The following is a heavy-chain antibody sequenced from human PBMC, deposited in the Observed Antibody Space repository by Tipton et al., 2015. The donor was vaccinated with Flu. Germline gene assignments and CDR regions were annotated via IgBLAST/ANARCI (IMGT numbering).Heavy chain of an antibody. D-gene: IGHD3-10*01. CDR3: ATTTYYYGSGCHDS. J-gene: IGHJ5*01. Sequence: TLSLTCIVSGYSISSRYYWGWIRQPPGKGLEWIGCVYHGGTTYYNPSLKSRVAISLDTFKNQFSLKLTSVTAADTAVYYCATTTYYYGSGCHDSWGQGTLVTVSS. CDR2: VYHGGTT. CDR1: GYSISSRYY. V-gene: IGHV4-38-2*02.